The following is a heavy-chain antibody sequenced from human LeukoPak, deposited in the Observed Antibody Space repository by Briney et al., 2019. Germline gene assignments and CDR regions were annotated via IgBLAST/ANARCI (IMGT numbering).Heavy chain of an antibody. J-gene: IGHJ6*02. D-gene: IGHD2-15*01. CDR3: AREGYCSGGSCYPHYYYYGMDV. CDR1: GFTFSSYA. V-gene: IGHV3-30-3*01. CDR2: ISYDGSNK. Sequence: GGSLRLSCAASGFTFSSYAMHWVHQAPGKGLEWVAVISYDGSNKYYADSVKGRFTISRDNSKNTLYLQMNSLRAEDTAVYYCAREGYCSGGSCYPHYYYYGMDVWGRGTTVTVSS.